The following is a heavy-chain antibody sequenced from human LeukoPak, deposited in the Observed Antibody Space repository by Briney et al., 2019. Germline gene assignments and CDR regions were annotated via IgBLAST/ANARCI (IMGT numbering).Heavy chain of an antibody. CDR2: IYHSGST. D-gene: IGHD1-26*01. V-gene: IGHV4-38-2*02. J-gene: IGHJ3*02. CDR3: AREFEAYSGSYLRWSAFDI. Sequence: SETLSLTCTVSGNSVSSGYYWGWIRQPPGKGLEWIGSIYHSGSTYYNPSLKSRVTISVDTSKNQFSLKLSSVTAADTAVYYCAREFEAYSGSYLRWSAFDIWGQGTMVTVSS. CDR1: GNSVSSGYY.